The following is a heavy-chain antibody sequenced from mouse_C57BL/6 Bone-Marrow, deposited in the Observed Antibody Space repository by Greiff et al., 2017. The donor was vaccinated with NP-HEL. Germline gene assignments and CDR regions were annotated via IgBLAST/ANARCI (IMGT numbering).Heavy chain of an antibody. CDR2: ISDGGSYT. CDR3: ARGQLAWFAY. V-gene: IGHV5-4*01. D-gene: IGHD4-1*02. Sequence: EVQLQESGGGLVKPGGSLKLSCAASGFTFSSYAMSWVRQTPEKRLEWVATISDGGSYTYYPDNVKGRFTISRDNAKNNLYLQMSHLKSEDTAMYYCARGQLAWFAYWGQGTLVTVSA. J-gene: IGHJ3*01. CDR1: GFTFSSYA.